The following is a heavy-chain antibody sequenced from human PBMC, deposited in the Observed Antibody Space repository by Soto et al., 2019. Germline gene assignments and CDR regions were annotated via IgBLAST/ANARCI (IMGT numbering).Heavy chain of an antibody. V-gene: IGHV2-26*01. CDR1: GFSLSNARMG. D-gene: IGHD1-26*01. CDR2: IFSNDEK. Sequence: QVTLKESGPVLVRPTETLTLTCTVSGFSLSNARMGVTWIRQPPGKALEWLAHIFSNDEKSYSTSLKSRLTISKDTSKIQLVLTMTNMDPVHTATYYCGRHGRRVGARPLDSWGQGTLVTASS. CDR3: GRHGRRVGARPLDS. J-gene: IGHJ4*02.